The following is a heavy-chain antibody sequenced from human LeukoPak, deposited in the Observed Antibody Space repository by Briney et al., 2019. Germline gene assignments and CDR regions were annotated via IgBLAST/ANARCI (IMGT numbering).Heavy chain of an antibody. CDR1: GATFSSYA. V-gene: IGHV1-69*05. J-gene: IGHJ6*03. D-gene: IGHD6-13*01. CDR3: ARDPGIVAAAGTARLDYYYYMDV. CDR2: IIPIFGTA. Sequence: SVKVSFKASGATFSSYAISWVRQAPGQGLEWMGGIIPIFGTANYAQKFQGRVTITTDESMSTAYMELSSLRSEDTAVYYCARDPGIVAAAGTARLDYYYYMDVWGKGTTVTVSS.